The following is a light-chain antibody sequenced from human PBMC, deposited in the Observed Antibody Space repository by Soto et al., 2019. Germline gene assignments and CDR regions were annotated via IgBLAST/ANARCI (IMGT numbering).Light chain of an antibody. V-gene: IGKV1-5*01. CDR2: DVS. CDR3: QQYDSYSWT. Sequence: DIQMTKYPSTLSASLGERFTITCLASQSVSNWLAWYQQKPGKAPKLLIYDVSSLESGVPSRFSGSGSGTEFILTISSLQPDDFATYYCQQYDSYSWTFDQGTKVDIK. J-gene: IGKJ1*01. CDR1: QSVSNW.